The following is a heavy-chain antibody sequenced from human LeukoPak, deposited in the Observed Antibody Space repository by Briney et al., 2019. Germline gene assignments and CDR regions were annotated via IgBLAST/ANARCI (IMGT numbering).Heavy chain of an antibody. CDR2: ISYDGGNK. Sequence: PGRSLRLSCVASGFTFSTYAIHWVRQAPGMGLEWVAVISYDGGNKYYADSVKGRFTISRDNAKNSLYLQMNSLRAEDTAVYYCARDKIAAARFDYWGQGTLVTVSS. D-gene: IGHD6-13*01. V-gene: IGHV3-30-3*01. CDR3: ARDKIAAARFDY. CDR1: GFTFSTYA. J-gene: IGHJ4*02.